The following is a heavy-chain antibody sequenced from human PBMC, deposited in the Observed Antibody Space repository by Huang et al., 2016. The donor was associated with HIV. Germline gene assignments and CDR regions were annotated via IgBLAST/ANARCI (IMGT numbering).Heavy chain of an antibody. CDR1: GGSISSGGYY. V-gene: IGHV4-30-4*08. CDR3: GRFSYYSDSTISQYLQL. CDR2: IYYRCST. D-gene: IGHD3-22*01. J-gene: IGHJ1*01. Sequence: QVHLQESGPGLVKPSQTLSLTCTVSGGSISSGGYYWTWIRQPPGKGLEWIGYIYYRCSTYYNPSLKSRVTISVDTSKNQFSLKVTSMTAADTAVYYCGRFSYYSDSTISQYLQLWGQGALVTVSS.